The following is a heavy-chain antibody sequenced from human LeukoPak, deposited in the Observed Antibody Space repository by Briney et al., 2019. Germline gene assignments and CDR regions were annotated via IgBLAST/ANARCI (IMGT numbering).Heavy chain of an antibody. CDR2: ISGSGGST. CDR1: GFTVSSNY. V-gene: IGHV3-23*01. J-gene: IGHJ3*02. Sequence: GGSLRLSCAASGFTVSSNYMSWVRQAPGKGLEWVSAISGSGGSTYYADSVKGRFTISRDNSKKTLYLQMNSLRAEDTAVYYCAKDAVGTTHDAFDIWGQGIMVTVSS. D-gene: IGHD1-1*01. CDR3: AKDAVGTTHDAFDI.